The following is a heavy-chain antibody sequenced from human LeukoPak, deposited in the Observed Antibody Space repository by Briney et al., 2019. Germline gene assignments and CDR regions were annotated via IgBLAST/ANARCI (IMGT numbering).Heavy chain of an antibody. V-gene: IGHV1-2*02. CDR1: GYTFTDYY. J-gene: IGHJ4*02. Sequence: ASVKVSCKASGYTFTDYYMHWVRQAPGQGLEWMGWINPKSGGTNFAQKFQGRVTLTRDTSIRTAYMDLSSLRSDDTAVYYCARDRGNRGYSFNNWGQGTLVTVSS. D-gene: IGHD5-18*01. CDR3: ARDRGNRGYSFNN. CDR2: INPKSGGT.